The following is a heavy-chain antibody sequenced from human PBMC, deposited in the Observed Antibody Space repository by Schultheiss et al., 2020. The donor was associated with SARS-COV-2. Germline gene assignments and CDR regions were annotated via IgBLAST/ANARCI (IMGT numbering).Heavy chain of an antibody. J-gene: IGHJ4*02. V-gene: IGHV1-2*02. CDR2: INPNSGGT. D-gene: IGHD1-20*01. CDR1: GYTFTSYG. CDR3: ARDPGITGTDY. Sequence: ASVKVSCKASGYTFTSYGISWVRQAPGQGLEWMGWINPNSGGTNYAQKFQGRVTMTRDTSISTAYMELSRLRSDDTAVYYCARDPGITGTDYWGQGTLVTVSS.